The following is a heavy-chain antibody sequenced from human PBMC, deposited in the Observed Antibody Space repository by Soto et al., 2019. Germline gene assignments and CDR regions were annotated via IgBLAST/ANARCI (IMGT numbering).Heavy chain of an antibody. V-gene: IGHV4-30-4*01. CDR3: ARLSDYDSSGYPGSFDY. D-gene: IGHD3-22*01. J-gene: IGHJ4*02. CDR2: IYYSGST. CDR1: GGSISSGDYY. Sequence: SETLSLTCTVSGGSISSGDYYWSWIRQPPGKGLEWIGYIYYSGSTYYNPSLKSRVTISVDTSKNQFSLKLSSVTAADTAVYYCARLSDYDSSGYPGSFDYWGQGTQVTVSS.